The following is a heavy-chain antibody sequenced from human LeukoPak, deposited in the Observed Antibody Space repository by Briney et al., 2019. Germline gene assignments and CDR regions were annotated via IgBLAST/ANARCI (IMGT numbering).Heavy chain of an antibody. J-gene: IGHJ4*02. CDR3: AKDHDYYYDSSGYPDY. Sequence: GGSLRLSCAASGFTFDDYAMHWVRQAPGKGLEWVSGISWNSGGIGYADSVKGRFTISRDNAKNSLYLQMNSLRAEDTALYYCAKDHDYYYDSSGYPDYWGQGTLVTVSS. CDR2: ISWNSGGI. CDR1: GFTFDDYA. D-gene: IGHD3-22*01. V-gene: IGHV3-9*01.